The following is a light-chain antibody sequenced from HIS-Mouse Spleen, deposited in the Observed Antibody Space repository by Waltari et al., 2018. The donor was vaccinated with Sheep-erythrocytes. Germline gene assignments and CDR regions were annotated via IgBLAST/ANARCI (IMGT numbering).Light chain of an antibody. Sequence: SSELTQDPAVSVALGQTVRITCQGDSLRSYYASCFQQKPGQAPVLVIYGKNNRPSGIPDRFSGSSSGNTASLTITGAQAEDEADFYCNSRDSSGNHLGVVFGGGTKLTVL. J-gene: IGLJ2*01. CDR3: NSRDSSGNHLGVV. V-gene: IGLV3-19*01. CDR1: SLRSYY. CDR2: GKN.